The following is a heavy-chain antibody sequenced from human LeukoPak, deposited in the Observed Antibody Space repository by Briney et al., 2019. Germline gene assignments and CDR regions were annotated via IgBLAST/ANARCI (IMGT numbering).Heavy chain of an antibody. V-gene: IGHV1-18*01. CDR3: ARDNIAAPTIFDY. CDR1: GYSLTELS. CDR2: ISAYNGNT. J-gene: IGHJ4*02. Sequence: ASVKVSCKVSGYSLTELSIHWVRQAPGKGLEWMGWISAYNGNTNYAQKLQGRVTMTTDTSTSTAYMELRSLRSDDTAVYYCARDNIAAPTIFDYWGQGTLVTVSS. D-gene: IGHD6-25*01.